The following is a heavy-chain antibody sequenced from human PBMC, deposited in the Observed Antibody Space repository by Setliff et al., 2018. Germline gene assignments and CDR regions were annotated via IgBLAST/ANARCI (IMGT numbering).Heavy chain of an antibody. D-gene: IGHD3-22*01. CDR2: IRHDGTNE. J-gene: IGHJ4*02. CDR3: AKDTHYYASSGYYCFDF. V-gene: IGHV3-30*02. CDR1: GFTSNMYG. Sequence: GGSLRLSCAASGFTSNMYGVHWVRQAPGKGLEWVAYIRHDGTNENYADSVKGRFTVSRDNSRNTLFLQMNSLRTEDTAVYYCAKDTHYYASSGYYCFDFWGQGTPVTVSS.